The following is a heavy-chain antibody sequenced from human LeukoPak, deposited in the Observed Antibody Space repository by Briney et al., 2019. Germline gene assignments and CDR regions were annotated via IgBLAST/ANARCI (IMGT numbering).Heavy chain of an antibody. D-gene: IGHD6-19*01. CDR2: ISSSSSTI. Sequence: GGSLRLSCAASGFTFSDYGMNWVRQAPGKGLEWLSHISSSSSTIKYADSVKGRFTISRDNSRNAVFLQMISPRDDDTAIYYCAKIERWLVHGFDLWGRGTLVTVSS. V-gene: IGHV3-48*02. J-gene: IGHJ2*01. CDR3: AKIERWLVHGFDL. CDR1: GFTFSDYG.